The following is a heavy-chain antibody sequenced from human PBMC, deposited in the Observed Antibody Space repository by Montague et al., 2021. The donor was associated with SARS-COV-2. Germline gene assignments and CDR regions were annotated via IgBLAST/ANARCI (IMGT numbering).Heavy chain of an antibody. CDR3: AKKCSIGCHRFEF. J-gene: IGHJ4*02. V-gene: IGHV3-23*01. D-gene: IGHD2-2*01. Sequence: SLRLSCAASGFTFSTYAMTWVRQAPGKGLEWVSALSGRGSNTYYADSVKGRFTISRDNSKNTLYLQMNSLRVDDTAVYYCAKKCSIGCHRFEFWGLGTLVAVSS. CDR1: GFTFSTYA. CDR2: LSGRGSNT.